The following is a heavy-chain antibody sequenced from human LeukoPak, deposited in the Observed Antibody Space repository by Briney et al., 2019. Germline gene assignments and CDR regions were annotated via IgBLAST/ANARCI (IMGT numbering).Heavy chain of an antibody. V-gene: IGHV1-69*13. D-gene: IGHD2-2*02. Sequence: ASVKVSCKASGGTFSSYAISWVRQAPGQGLEWMGGIIPIFGTANYAQKFQGRVTITADESTSTAYMELSSLRSEDTAVYYCARGMDRVVPAAILGPVDGMDVWGQGTTVTVSS. CDR1: GGTFSSYA. CDR2: IIPIFGTA. CDR3: ARGMDRVVPAAILGPVDGMDV. J-gene: IGHJ6*02.